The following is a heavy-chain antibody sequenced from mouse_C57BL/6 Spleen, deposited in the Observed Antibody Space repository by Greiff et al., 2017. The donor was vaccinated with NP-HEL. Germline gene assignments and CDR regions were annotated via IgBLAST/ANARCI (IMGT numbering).Heavy chain of an antibody. D-gene: IGHD2-3*01. CDR2: IDPSDSYT. V-gene: IGHV1-69*01. CDR3: AIKGLLGWYFDV. J-gene: IGHJ1*03. CDR1: GYTFTSYW. Sequence: QVQLQQPGAELVMPGASVKLSCKASGYTFTSYWMHWVKQRPGQGLEWIGEIDPSDSYTNYNQKFKGKSTLTVDKSSSTAYMQLSSLTSEDSAVYYCAIKGLLGWYFDVWGTGTTVTVSS.